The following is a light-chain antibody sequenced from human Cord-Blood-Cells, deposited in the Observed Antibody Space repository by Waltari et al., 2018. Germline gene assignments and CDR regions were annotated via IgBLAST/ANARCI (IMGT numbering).Light chain of an antibody. Sequence: DIQMTQSPSTLSASVGDRVTITCRASQSISSWLAWYQQKPGKAPKLLIYKASSLESGGPSRFSGSGSGPEFTLTISSLQPDDFATYYCQQYNSYPYTFGQGTKLEIK. J-gene: IGKJ2*01. CDR2: KAS. CDR1: QSISSW. V-gene: IGKV1-5*03. CDR3: QQYNSYPYT.